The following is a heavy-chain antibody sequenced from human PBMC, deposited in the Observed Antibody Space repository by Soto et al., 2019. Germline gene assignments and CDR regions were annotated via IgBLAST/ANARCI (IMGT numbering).Heavy chain of an antibody. Sequence: QVQLVQSGAEVKKPGSSVKVSCKASGGTFSSYTISWVRQAPGQGLEWMGRIIPILGIANYAQKFQGRVTSPADKSTSTAYMELSSLRSEDTAVYYCARGAGAYDSSGYPTDYWGQGTLVTVSS. CDR3: ARGAGAYDSSGYPTDY. J-gene: IGHJ4*02. V-gene: IGHV1-69*02. CDR1: GGTFSSYT. D-gene: IGHD3-22*01. CDR2: IIPILGIA.